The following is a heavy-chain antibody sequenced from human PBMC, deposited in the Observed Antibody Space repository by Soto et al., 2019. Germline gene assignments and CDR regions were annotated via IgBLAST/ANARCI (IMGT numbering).Heavy chain of an antibody. J-gene: IGHJ6*02. D-gene: IGHD6-6*01. CDR2: ISYDGSNK. V-gene: IGHV3-30*18. CDR1: GFTFSSYG. CDR3: AKDSIAARPTYYYYYGMDV. Sequence: GSLRLSCAASGFTFSSYGMHWVRQAPGKGLEWVAVISYDGSNKYYADSVKGRFTISRDNSKNTLYLQMNSLRAEDTAVYYCAKDSIAARPTYYYYYGMDVWGQGTTVTVSS.